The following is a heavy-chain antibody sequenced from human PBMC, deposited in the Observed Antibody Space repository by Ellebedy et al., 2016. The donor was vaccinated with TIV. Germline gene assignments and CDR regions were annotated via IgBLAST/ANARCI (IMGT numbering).Heavy chain of an antibody. CDR3: AREGSPLAAAGLS. J-gene: IGHJ5*02. V-gene: IGHV3-30*03. CDR1: GFTFKSYD. CDR2: TSSDGTNE. Sequence: GGSLRLSCAASGFTFKSYDMHWVRQTPGKGLEWVAVTSSDGTNEYYADSVKGRFTISRDNSKNTLYLQMNSLRADDTAVYYCAREGSPLAAAGLSWGQGTLVTVSS. D-gene: IGHD6-13*01.